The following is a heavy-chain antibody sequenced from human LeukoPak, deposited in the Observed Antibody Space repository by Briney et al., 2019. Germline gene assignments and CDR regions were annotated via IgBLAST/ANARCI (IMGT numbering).Heavy chain of an antibody. D-gene: IGHD6-13*01. CDR1: GGSFSGYY. J-gene: IGHJ4*02. V-gene: IGHV4-34*01. Sequence: SETLSLTCAVYGGSFSGYYWSWIRQPPGKGLEWIGEINHSGSTNYNPSLRSRVTVSVDTSKNQFSLKLSSVTAADTAVYYCARWRVIAAAGIDYWGQGTLVTVSS. CDR3: ARWRVIAAAGIDY. CDR2: INHSGST.